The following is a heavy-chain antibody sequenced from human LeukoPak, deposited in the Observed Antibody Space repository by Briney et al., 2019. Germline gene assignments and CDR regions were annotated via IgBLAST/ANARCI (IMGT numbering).Heavy chain of an antibody. CDR3: ARLAAISGSDYPDD. Sequence: PSETLSLTCTVSGVSISSYYMSWIRQPPGKGLEWIGYIFYSGNTIYNPSHRSRGTTSADTSKNHFSLRLRSVTAADTAVYYCARLAAISGSDYPDDWGQGTPVTVSS. CDR1: GVSISSYY. D-gene: IGHD1-26*01. J-gene: IGHJ4*02. CDR2: IFYSGNT. V-gene: IGHV4-59*08.